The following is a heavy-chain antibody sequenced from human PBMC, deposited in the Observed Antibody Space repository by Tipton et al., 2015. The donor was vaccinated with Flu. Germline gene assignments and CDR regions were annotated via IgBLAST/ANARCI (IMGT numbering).Heavy chain of an antibody. CDR3: AREHGDYVGHYFDY. V-gene: IGHV4-39*07. CDR1: GGSISSSSYY. CDR2: IYYSGST. J-gene: IGHJ4*02. D-gene: IGHD4-17*01. Sequence: TLSLTCTVSGGSISSSSYYWGWIRQPPGKGLEWIGSIYYSGSTYYNPSLKSRVTISVDTSKNQFSLKLSSVTAADTAVYYCAREHGDYVGHYFDYWGQGTLVTVSS.